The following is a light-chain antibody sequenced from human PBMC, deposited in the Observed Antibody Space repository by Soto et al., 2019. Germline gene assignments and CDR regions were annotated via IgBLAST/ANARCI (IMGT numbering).Light chain of an antibody. CDR3: QQYITSPPMYT. CDR2: GAS. V-gene: IGKV3-20*01. Sequence: ETVLTQSPGTLSLSPGERATLSCRASQSVTSRYLAWYQQKPGQAPRLLIYGASNRATGIPDRFSGSGSGTEFTLTISRLEPEDFAVYYCQQYITSPPMYTIGQGTKLEIK. CDR1: QSVTSRY. J-gene: IGKJ2*01.